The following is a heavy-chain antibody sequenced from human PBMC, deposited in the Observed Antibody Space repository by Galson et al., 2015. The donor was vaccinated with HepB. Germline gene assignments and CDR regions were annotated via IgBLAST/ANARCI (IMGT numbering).Heavy chain of an antibody. CDR2: IYYSGST. V-gene: IGHV4-61*01. D-gene: IGHD3-22*01. CDR3: ARADYYDSSGYFDY. CDR1: GGSVSSGSYY. J-gene: IGHJ4*02. Sequence: TLSLTCTVSGGSVSSGSYYWGWIRQPPGKGLEWIGYIYYSGSTNYNPSLKSRVTISVDTSKNQFSLKLSSVTAADTAVYYCARADYYDSSGYFDYWGQGTLVTVSS.